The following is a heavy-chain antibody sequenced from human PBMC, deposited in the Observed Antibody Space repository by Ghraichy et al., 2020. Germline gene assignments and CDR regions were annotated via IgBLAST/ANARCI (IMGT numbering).Heavy chain of an antibody. Sequence: SETLSLICTVSGGSISSGGYYWSWIRQHPGKGLEWIGYIYYSGSTYYNPSLKSRVTISVDTSKNQFSLKLSSVTAADTAVYYCARRHCSGGSCYPDYWGQGTLVTVSS. J-gene: IGHJ4*02. CDR2: IYYSGST. CDR1: GGSISSGGYY. CDR3: ARRHCSGGSCYPDY. D-gene: IGHD2-15*01. V-gene: IGHV4-31*03.